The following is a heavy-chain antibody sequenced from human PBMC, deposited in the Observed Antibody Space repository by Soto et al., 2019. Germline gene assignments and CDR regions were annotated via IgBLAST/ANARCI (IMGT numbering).Heavy chain of an antibody. J-gene: IGHJ5*02. CDR2: INTGNDNT. CDR1: GYTFTTYA. V-gene: IGHV1-3*04. Sequence: ASVKVSCNASGYTFTTYAMHWERQAPGERLEWMGWINTGNDNTKYSQKFQGRVTITKNSSASTAYMGLSSLRSEDTAVYYCARGPLRNWFDPWGQGTLVTVSS. CDR3: ARGPLRNWFDP. D-gene: IGHD5-12*01.